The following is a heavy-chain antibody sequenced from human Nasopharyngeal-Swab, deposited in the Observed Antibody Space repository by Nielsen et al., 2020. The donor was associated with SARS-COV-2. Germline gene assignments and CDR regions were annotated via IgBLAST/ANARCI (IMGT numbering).Heavy chain of an antibody. D-gene: IGHD1-1*01. CDR3: ARDSDTGTPTYSFDN. CDR1: GFTFSNYA. V-gene: IGHV3-33*01. CDR2: IWHDGSNK. J-gene: IGHJ4*02. Sequence: GESLKISCAASGFTFSNYAMHWVRQAPGKGLEWVAGIWHDGSNKYYVDSVKGRFTISRDYSNNTLYLQMNSLRAEDTAVYYCARDSDTGTPTYSFDNWGQGTLVTVPS.